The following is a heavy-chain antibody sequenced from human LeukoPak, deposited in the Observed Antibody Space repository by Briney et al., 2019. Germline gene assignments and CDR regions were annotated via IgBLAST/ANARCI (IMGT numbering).Heavy chain of an antibody. V-gene: IGHV3-30-3*01. CDR2: ISYDGGNI. D-gene: IGHD6-13*01. Sequence: HPGGSLRLSCAASGFIFSNYAIQWVRQAPGKGLECLAVISYDGGNIYYADSVKGRFTISRDNSKNTAYLQINSLRGEDTAVYYCARSGSSRVEIDYWGQGTLVTVSS. J-gene: IGHJ4*02. CDR3: ARSGSSRVEIDY. CDR1: GFIFSNYA.